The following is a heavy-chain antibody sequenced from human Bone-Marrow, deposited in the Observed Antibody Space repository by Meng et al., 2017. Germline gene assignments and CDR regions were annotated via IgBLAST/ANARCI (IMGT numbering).Heavy chain of an antibody. CDR1: GFSLSTSGVG. D-gene: IGHD4-17*01. V-gene: IGHV2-5*02. CDR2: IYWDIDK. Sequence: QITLKESGPTLVKPTQTITLTCTFSGFSLSTSGVGVGWIRQPPGKALEWLALIYWDIDKFYSPSLKSRLTITKDTSKNQVVLTMTNMDPVDTATYYCAQTTTVTTGFDYWGQGALVTVSS. J-gene: IGHJ4*02. CDR3: AQTTTVTTGFDY.